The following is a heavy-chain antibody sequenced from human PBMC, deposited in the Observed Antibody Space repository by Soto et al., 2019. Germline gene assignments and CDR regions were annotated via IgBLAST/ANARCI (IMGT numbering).Heavy chain of an antibody. V-gene: IGHV1-2*02. Sequence: QLHLVQSGAVVKKPGASVTVSCSASGYPVTAYYMHWVRQAPGRGLEWMGGINPATGAAKYTQTLQGRVTMTRGTSTSTVFMELSGLASEDTAVFYCARGGGVGVAGSAAFEMWGQGTLVTVSS. J-gene: IGHJ3*02. D-gene: IGHD3-3*01. CDR1: GYPVTAYY. CDR2: INPATGAA. CDR3: ARGGGVGVAGSAAFEM.